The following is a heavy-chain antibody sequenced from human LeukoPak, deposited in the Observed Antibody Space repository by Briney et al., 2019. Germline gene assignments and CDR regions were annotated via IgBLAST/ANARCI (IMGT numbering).Heavy chain of an antibody. J-gene: IGHJ6*03. CDR2: IIPIFGTA. D-gene: IGHD3-16*01. V-gene: IGHV1-69*05. CDR1: GGTFSSHA. Sequence: GASVKVSCKASGGTFSSHAISWVRQAPGQGLEWMGGIIPIFGTANYAQKLQGRVTMTTDTSTSTAYMELRSLRSDDTAVYYCARDTYVYYYYMDVWGKGTTVTISS. CDR3: ARDTYVYYYYMDV.